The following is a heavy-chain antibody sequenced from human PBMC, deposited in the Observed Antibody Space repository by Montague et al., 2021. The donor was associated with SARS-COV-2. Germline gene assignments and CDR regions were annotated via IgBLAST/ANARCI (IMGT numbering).Heavy chain of an antibody. CDR2: ISYDGSNK. V-gene: IGHV3-30*18. J-gene: IGHJ6*02. CDR3: AKDQGDCSSSRCFRGWTYYYYGMDV. Sequence: SLRLSCAASGFTFSSYGIHWVRQAPGKGLEWVAVISYDGSNKHYADPVKGRFTTSRDNSKNTLYLQMSSLRAEDTAVYYCAKDQGDCSSSRCFRGWTYYYYGMDVWGQGTTVTVSS. CDR1: GFTFSSYG. D-gene: IGHD2-2*01.